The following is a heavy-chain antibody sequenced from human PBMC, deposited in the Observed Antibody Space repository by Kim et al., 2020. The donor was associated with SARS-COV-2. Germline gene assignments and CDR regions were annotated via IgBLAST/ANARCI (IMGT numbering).Heavy chain of an antibody. CDR3: ARLWFGDPY. J-gene: IGHJ4*02. CDR2: IYYSGST. V-gene: IGHV4-39*01. CDR1: GGSISSNTYY. D-gene: IGHD3-10*01. Sequence: SETLSLTCTVSGGSISSNTYYWGWIRQPPGKGLEWIGTIYYSGSTYYNPSLKSRVIISVDTSKNQFSLKLSSVTAADTAVYYCARLWFGDPYWGQGTLVTVSS.